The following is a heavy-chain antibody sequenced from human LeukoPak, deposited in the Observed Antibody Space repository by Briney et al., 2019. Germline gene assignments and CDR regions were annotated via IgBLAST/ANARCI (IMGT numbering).Heavy chain of an antibody. CDR2: ISSSSISI. CDR3: ARAPYYGSGDY. Sequence: PGGSLRLSCAASGFTFSNYAMNWVRQAPGKGLEWVAYISSSSISIYYVDSVGGRFTISRDNAKNSLYLQMNSLRVEDTAVYYCARAPYYGSGDYWGQGTLVTVSS. V-gene: IGHV3-48*01. CDR1: GFTFSNYA. J-gene: IGHJ4*02. D-gene: IGHD3-10*01.